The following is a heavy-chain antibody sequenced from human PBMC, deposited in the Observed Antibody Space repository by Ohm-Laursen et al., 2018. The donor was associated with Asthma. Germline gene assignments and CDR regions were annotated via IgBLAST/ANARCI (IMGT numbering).Heavy chain of an antibody. CDR2: GGSYYDGGLK. D-gene: IGHD5-12*01. CDR3: AKDHIVATMEYYFDY. J-gene: IGHJ4*02. Sequence: SLRLSCSASGFTFSSYAMSWVRQAPGKGLEWVAVGGSYYDGGLKYYADSVNGRFTVSRDDSKNTLYLQMNSLRPDDTAVYYCAKDHIVATMEYYFDYWGQGTLVTVSS. CDR1: GFTFSSYA. V-gene: IGHV3-30-3*01.